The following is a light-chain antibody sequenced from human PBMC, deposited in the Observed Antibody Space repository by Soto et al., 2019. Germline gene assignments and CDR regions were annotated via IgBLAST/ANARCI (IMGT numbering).Light chain of an antibody. CDR1: SSDVGYYNY. V-gene: IGLV2-14*01. CDR3: SSYTSSSTWV. J-gene: IGLJ3*02. CDR2: EVT. Sequence: QSVLTQPASVSGSPGQSITISCTGTSSDVGYYNYVSWYQQHPGKAPKLMIYEVTNRPSGVSNRFSGSKSGNTASLTISGLRAEDEADYYCSSYTSSSTWVFGGGTKVTVL.